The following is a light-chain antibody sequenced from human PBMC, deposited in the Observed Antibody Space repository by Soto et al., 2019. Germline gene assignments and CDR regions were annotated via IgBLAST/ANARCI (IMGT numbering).Light chain of an antibody. CDR2: VAS. CDR1: QSISSY. Sequence: DIQMTQSPSSLSASVGDRVTITCRASQSISSYLNWYQQKPGKAPKFLIYVASSLQSGVPSRFSGCGSGTDFTLTISSLQPEDFATYYCQQSYRFPYTFGQGTKLEIK. CDR3: QQSYRFPYT. V-gene: IGKV1-39*01. J-gene: IGKJ2*01.